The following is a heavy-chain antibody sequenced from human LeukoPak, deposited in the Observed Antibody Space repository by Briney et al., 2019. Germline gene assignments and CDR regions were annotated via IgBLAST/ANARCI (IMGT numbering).Heavy chain of an antibody. CDR1: ALSFSGHW. J-gene: IGHJ4*02. Sequence: GGSLRLSCVVSALSFSGHWMHWVRQAPGKGLVAVSRITPDGTDTAYADSVKGRFTITRDNAKNTTYLEMNSLTAEGTALYYCTMSGFSNGDDYWGQGTLVTVSS. CDR2: ITPDGTDT. CDR3: TMSGFSNGDDY. D-gene: IGHD7-27*01. V-gene: IGHV3-74*03.